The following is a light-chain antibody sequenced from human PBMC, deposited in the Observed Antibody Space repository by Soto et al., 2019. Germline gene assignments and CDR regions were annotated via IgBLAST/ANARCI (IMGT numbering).Light chain of an antibody. CDR1: QSISNY. CDR3: QQSFSPLWT. Sequence: DIQMTQSPSSLSASVGDRVTITCRASQSISNYLNWYQQKPGKAPKLLIYAASSMQSGVPSRFSGRGSDKDFTLTISSLQPDDSATYYCQQSFSPLWTFGQGTKVEV. J-gene: IGKJ1*01. CDR2: AAS. V-gene: IGKV1-39*01.